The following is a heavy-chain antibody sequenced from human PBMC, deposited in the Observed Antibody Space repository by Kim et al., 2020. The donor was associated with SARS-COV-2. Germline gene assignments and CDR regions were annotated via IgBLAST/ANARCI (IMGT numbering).Heavy chain of an antibody. CDR3: AREENGGRHDMDV. CDR2: IWYDGSHK. Sequence: GGSLRLSCAASGFIFRNYNMHWVRQAPGKGLEWVATIWYDGSHKWYADSVEGRFTISRDNSKNTLNLQMNSLRAEDTAIYNCAREENGGRHDMDVWGQGTTVTVSS. J-gene: IGHJ6*02. D-gene: IGHD3-16*01. CDR1: GFIFRNYN. V-gene: IGHV3-33*01.